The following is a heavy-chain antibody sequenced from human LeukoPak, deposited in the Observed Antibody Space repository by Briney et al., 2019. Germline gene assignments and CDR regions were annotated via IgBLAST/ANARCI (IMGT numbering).Heavy chain of an antibody. CDR3: ARDRGDGYNYRSPLDS. Sequence: SGGSLRLSCAASGFTFSSYSMNWVRQAPGKGLEWVSSISSSSSYIYYADSVKGRFTISRDNAKNSLFLEMNSLRVEDTAIYYCARDRGDGYNYRSPLDSWGQGTLVTVSS. D-gene: IGHD5-24*01. CDR2: ISSSSSYI. J-gene: IGHJ5*02. V-gene: IGHV3-21*01. CDR1: GFTFSSYS.